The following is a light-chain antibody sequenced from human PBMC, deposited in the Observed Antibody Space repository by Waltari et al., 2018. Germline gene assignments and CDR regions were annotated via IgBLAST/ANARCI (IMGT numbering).Light chain of an antibody. J-gene: IGKJ2*01. Sequence: DIQTTQSQSSLSASVGDRVTITCRSSQSINNYLNWYQQKPGEVPKVLIYGASTLQSRVPSRFSGRGSGTDFTLTISSLQSEDFATYYCQQAYSYTFGQGTKVEIK. CDR3: QQAYSYT. V-gene: IGKV1-39*01. CDR2: GAS. CDR1: QSINNY.